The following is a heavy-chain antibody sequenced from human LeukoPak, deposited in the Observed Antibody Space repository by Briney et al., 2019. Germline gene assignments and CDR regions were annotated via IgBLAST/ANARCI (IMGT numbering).Heavy chain of an antibody. V-gene: IGHV1-18*01. CDR3: ARGGYCSGGSCLEANYYYYGMDV. D-gene: IGHD2-15*01. CDR1: GYTFTSYG. Sequence: ASVKVSCKASGYTFTSYGISWVRQAPGQGLEWMGWISVYNDNTNYAQKLQGRVTMTTDTSTSTAYMELRSLRSDDTAVYYCARGGYCSGGSCLEANYYYYGMDVWGRGTMVTVSS. CDR2: ISVYNDNT. J-gene: IGHJ6*02.